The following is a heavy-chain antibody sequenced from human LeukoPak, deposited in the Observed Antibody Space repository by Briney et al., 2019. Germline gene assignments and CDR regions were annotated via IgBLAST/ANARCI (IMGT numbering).Heavy chain of an antibody. CDR2: IYYSGST. CDR1: GGSFSGYY. CDR3: ARGGYDFWSGYYTGRFWFDP. D-gene: IGHD3-3*01. V-gene: IGHV4-34*01. Sequence: PSETLSLTCAVYGGSFSGYYWSWIRQPPGKGLEWIGEIYYSGSTNYNPSLKSRVTISVDTSKNQFSLKLSSVTAADTAVYYCARGGYDFWSGYYTGRFWFDPWGQGTLVTVSS. J-gene: IGHJ5*02.